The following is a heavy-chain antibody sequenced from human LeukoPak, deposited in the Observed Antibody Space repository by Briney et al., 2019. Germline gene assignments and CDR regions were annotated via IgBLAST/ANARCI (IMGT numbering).Heavy chain of an antibody. CDR1: GYTFTSYD. V-gene: IGHV1-8*03. CDR3: ARVSWYFEGYYYYYMDV. J-gene: IGHJ6*03. CDR2: MSPNSGNT. D-gene: IGHD3-9*01. Sequence: ASVKVSCKASGYTFTSYDINWVPQATGQGLEWMGWMSPNSGNTGYAQKFQGRVTITRNTSISTAYMELSSLRSEDTAVYYCARVSWYFEGYYYYYMDVWGKGTTVTVSS.